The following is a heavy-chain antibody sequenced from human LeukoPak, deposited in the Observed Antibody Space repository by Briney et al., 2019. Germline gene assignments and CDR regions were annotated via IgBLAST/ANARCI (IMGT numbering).Heavy chain of an antibody. CDR3: AKGNSKVPNWFDP. Sequence: ETLSLTCTVSGGSISSYYWSWIRQPPGKGLEWVSAISGSGGSTYYADSVKGRFTISRDNSKNTLYLQMNSLRAEDTAVYYCAKGNSKVPNWFDPWGQGTLVTVSS. D-gene: IGHD4-11*01. J-gene: IGHJ5*02. CDR2: ISGSGGST. CDR1: GGSISSYY. V-gene: IGHV3-23*01.